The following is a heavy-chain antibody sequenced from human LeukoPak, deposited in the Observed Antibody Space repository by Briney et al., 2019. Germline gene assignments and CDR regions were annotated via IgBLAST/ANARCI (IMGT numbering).Heavy chain of an antibody. CDR2: IKQDGSEK. V-gene: IGHV3-7*05. Sequence: GGSLRLSCTASGFTFSSYWMNWVRQAPGKGLEWVANIKQDGSEKYYVDSVKGRFTISRDNAKKSLYLQMNSLRAEDTAVYYCARLGAAADLDSFYGMDVWGHGTTVTVSS. D-gene: IGHD6-13*01. J-gene: IGHJ6*02. CDR1: GFTFSSYW. CDR3: ARLGAAADLDSFYGMDV.